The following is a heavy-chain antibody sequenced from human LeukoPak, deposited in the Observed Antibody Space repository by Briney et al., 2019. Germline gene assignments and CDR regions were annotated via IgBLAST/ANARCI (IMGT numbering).Heavy chain of an antibody. J-gene: IGHJ1*01. V-gene: IGHV4-59*01. D-gene: IGHD6-6*01. CDR2: IYHSGST. Sequence: SETLSLTCTVSGGSLSDYYWSWLRQSPGKGLEWIGYIYHSGSTNYNPSLQSRVTISVDTSKNQFSLNLNSVTAADTAVYYCARGGAARLHFQNWGQGTLVTVSS. CDR3: ARGGAARLHFQN. CDR1: GGSLSDYY.